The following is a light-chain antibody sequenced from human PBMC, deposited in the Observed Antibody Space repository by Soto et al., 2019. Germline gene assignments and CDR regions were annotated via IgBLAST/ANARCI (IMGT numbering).Light chain of an antibody. J-gene: IGKJ4*01. CDR1: QRIGTH. CDR2: AAS. CDR3: QQSHSTPHT. V-gene: IGKV1-39*01. Sequence: DIQMTQSPSSLSASVGDRVTITCRTSQRIGTHLNWYHEKPGKAPKLLIYAASSLQSGVPSRFSGSGSGTDFTLTISSLQPEDFATYYCQQSHSTPHTFGGGTKVEIK.